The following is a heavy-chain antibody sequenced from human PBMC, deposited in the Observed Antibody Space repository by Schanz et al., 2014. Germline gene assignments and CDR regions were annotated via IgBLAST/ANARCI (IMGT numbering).Heavy chain of an antibody. V-gene: IGHV3-7*02. CDR2: IKEDGSVK. J-gene: IGHJ4*02. CDR3: ARGGSGSHYRRDY. D-gene: IGHD1-26*01. Sequence: EVQLAESGGGLVQPGGSLRLSCAASTFTFSSDWMSWVRQAPGKGLEWVANIKEDGSVKDYVDSVKGRFTISRDNAENALYLQMNSLRAEDTGLYFCARGGSGSHYRRDYWGQGTLVNVSS. CDR1: TFTFSSDW.